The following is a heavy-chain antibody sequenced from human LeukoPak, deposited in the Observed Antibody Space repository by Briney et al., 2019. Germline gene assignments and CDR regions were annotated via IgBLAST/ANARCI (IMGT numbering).Heavy chain of an antibody. Sequence: SETLSLTCAVYGGSFSGYYWSWIRQPAGKGLEWIGRIYTSGSTNYNPSLKSRVTISVDTSKNQFSLKLSSVTAADTAVYYCARWYYDGSGYNDYWGQGTLVTVSS. CDR2: IYTSGST. J-gene: IGHJ4*02. V-gene: IGHV4-59*10. CDR1: GGSFSGYY. CDR3: ARWYYDGSGYNDY. D-gene: IGHD3-22*01.